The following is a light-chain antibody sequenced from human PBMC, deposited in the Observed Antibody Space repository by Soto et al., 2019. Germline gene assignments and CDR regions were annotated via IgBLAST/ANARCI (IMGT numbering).Light chain of an antibody. CDR3: QKLNAYPPWP. CDR2: GAS. CDR1: QGISSN. Sequence: QLTQSPSSLSANVGDRVTITCRASQGISSNLACYQQKPGRAPTLLIFGASTLQSGVPSRFSGSGSGTDFTLTISSLQPEDFATYFCQKLNAYPPWPSGQ. V-gene: IGKV1-9*01. J-gene: IGKJ1*01.